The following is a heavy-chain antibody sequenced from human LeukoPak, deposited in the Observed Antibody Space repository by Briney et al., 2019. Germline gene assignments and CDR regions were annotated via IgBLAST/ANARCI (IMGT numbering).Heavy chain of an antibody. V-gene: IGHV4-39*07. CDR1: GGSISSSSYY. CDR2: IYYSGST. CDR3: ARVLRITMVRGVIRIFDY. J-gene: IGHJ4*02. Sequence: SETLSLTCTVSGGSISSSSYYWGWIRQPPGKGLEWIGSIYYSGSTYYNPSLKSRVTISVDTSKNQFSLKLSSVTAAATAVYYCARVLRITMVRGVIRIFDYWGQGTLVTVSS. D-gene: IGHD3-10*01.